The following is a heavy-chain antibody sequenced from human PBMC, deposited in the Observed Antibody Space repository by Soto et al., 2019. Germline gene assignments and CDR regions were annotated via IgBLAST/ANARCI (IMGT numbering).Heavy chain of an antibody. CDR2: ISYSGST. D-gene: IGHD2-21*01. Sequence: ASVTLSLTCTVSGGSNSSGGYYWTWFRQPPGKGLEWIGYISYSGSTHYSPSLKSRVSITVDTSKNQFSLNLASVSAEDTAVYYCARSSLAMCGPSNDYYGMGVWGLGTVVAGAS. CDR3: ARSSLAMCGPSNDYYGMGV. V-gene: IGHV4-30-4*02. CDR1: GGSNSSGGYY. J-gene: IGHJ6*01.